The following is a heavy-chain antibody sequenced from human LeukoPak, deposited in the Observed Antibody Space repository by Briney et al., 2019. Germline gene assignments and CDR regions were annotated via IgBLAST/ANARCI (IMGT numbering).Heavy chain of an antibody. CDR3: ARHNSPSYYDIFHAPMDV. Sequence: GESLKISCKGSRYSFTSYWIGWVRQMPGKGLEWMGIIFPGDSDTRYSPSFQGRVTISADKSISTAYLQWSSLKASDTAMYYCARHNSPSYYDIFHAPMDVWGKGTTVTISS. CDR2: IFPGDSDT. D-gene: IGHD3-9*01. V-gene: IGHV5-51*01. CDR1: RYSFTSYW. J-gene: IGHJ6*03.